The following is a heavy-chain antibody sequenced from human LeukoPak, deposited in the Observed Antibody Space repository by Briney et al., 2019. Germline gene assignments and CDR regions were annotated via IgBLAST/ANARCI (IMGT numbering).Heavy chain of an antibody. CDR2: ISAYNGNT. CDR1: GYTVTDCY. CDR3: ARDYYDYVWGSYRSAWFDP. V-gene: IGHV1-18*04. D-gene: IGHD3-16*02. Sequence: ASVKISCKASGYTVTDCYMHWVQQAPGKGLEWMGWISAYNGNTNYAQKLQGRVTMTTDTSTSTAYMELRSLRSDDTAVYYCARDYYDYVWGSYRSAWFDPWGQGTLVTVSS. J-gene: IGHJ5*02.